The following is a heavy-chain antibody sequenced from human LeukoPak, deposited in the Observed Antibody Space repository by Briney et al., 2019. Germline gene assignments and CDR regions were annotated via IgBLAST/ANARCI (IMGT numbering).Heavy chain of an antibody. Sequence: KPSETLSLTCAVYGGSFSDYYWSWIRQPPGKGLEWIGEINHSGSTNYNPSLKSRVTISVDTSKNQFSLKLNSVTAADTAVYYCARVPLRRWGRLPGAPYYLDYWGQGTLVTVSS. CDR2: INHSGST. CDR3: ARVPLRRWGRLPGAPYYLDY. V-gene: IGHV4-34*01. D-gene: IGHD3-16*01. CDR1: GGSFSDYY. J-gene: IGHJ4*02.